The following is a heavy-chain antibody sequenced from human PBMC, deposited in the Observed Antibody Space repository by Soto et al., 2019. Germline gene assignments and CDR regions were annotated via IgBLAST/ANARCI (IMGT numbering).Heavy chain of an antibody. CDR1: GGSISSSNW. V-gene: IGHV4-4*01. CDR2: IYHSGST. CDR3: ARYNAYSRWVFDY. D-gene: IGHD3-16*01. Sequence: VSGGSISSSNWWSWVRQPPGKGLEWIGEIYHSGSTNYNPSLKSRVTISVDKSKNQFSLNLSAVTAADTAVYSCARYNAYSRWVFDYWGQGTLVTVSS. J-gene: IGHJ4*02.